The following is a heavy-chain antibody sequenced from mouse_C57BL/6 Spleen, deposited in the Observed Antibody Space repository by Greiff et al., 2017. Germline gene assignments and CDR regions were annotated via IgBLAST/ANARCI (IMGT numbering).Heavy chain of an antibody. CDR1: GYSITSGYY. D-gene: IGHD1-1*01. V-gene: IGHV3-6*01. J-gene: IGHJ1*03. CDR3: ARDRYYGSSYGYFDV. CDR2: RSYDGSN. Sequence: VQLKESGPGLVQPSQSLSLTCSVTGYSITSGYYWNWIRQFPGNKLEWMGYRSYDGSNNYNPSLKNRISITRDTSKNQFFLKLNSVTTEDTATYYCARDRYYGSSYGYFDVWGTGTTVTVSS.